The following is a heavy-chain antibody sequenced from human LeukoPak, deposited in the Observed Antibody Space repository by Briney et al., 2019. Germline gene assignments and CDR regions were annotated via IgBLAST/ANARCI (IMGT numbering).Heavy chain of an antibody. V-gene: IGHV4-59*01. CDR3: ARDRIDGRGYFDY. CDR1: GGSISSYY. Sequence: PETLSLTCTVSGGSISSYYWSWIRQPPGKGLEWIGYIYYSGSTNYNPSLKSRVTISVDTSKNQFSLKLSSVTAADTAVYYCARDRIDGRGYFDYWGQGTLVTVSS. J-gene: IGHJ4*02. CDR2: IYYSGST. D-gene: IGHD2/OR15-2a*01.